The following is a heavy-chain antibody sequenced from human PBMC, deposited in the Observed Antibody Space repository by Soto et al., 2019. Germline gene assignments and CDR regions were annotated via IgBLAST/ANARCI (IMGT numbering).Heavy chain of an antibody. J-gene: IGHJ6*01. Sequence: PGGSLRLSCAASGFTFSSYAMSWVRQAPGKGLEWVSAISGSGGSTYYADSVKGRFTISRDNSKNTLYLQMNSLRAEDTAVYYCAKDSGLFSNTAMADYYYYYYGMDVWGQGTTVTVSS. V-gene: IGHV3-23*01. CDR3: AKDSGLFSNTAMADYYYYYYGMDV. CDR1: GFTFSSYA. D-gene: IGHD5-18*01. CDR2: ISGSGGST.